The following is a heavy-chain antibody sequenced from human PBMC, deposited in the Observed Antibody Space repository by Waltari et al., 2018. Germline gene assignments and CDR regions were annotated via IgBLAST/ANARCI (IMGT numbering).Heavy chain of an antibody. CDR1: GGSISSGGYY. CDR2: IYHSGST. V-gene: IGHV4-31*03. CDR3: ARSPQQLVPYNFDY. D-gene: IGHD6-13*01. Sequence: QVQLQESGPGLVKPSQTLSLTCTVSGGSISSGGYYWSWIRQHPGKGLEWIGYIYHSGSTYYNPSLKSRVTISVDRSKNQFSLKLSSVTAADTAVYYCARSPQQLVPYNFDYWGQGTLVTVSS. J-gene: IGHJ4*02.